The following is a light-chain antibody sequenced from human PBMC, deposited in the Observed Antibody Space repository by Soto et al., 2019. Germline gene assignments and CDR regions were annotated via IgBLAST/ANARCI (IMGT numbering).Light chain of an antibody. CDR1: QRVTSVH. Sequence: EMVLTQSPGTLSLSPGKRATLSCRASQRVTSVHLSWYKQRPGQAPRLLIYGASNRATGVTEMFTGSASGTDFNLTISRLGPEDSATYYCQYYGASPLYTFGRGTKLEIE. CDR2: GAS. CDR3: QYYGASPLYT. V-gene: IGKV3-20*01. J-gene: IGKJ2*01.